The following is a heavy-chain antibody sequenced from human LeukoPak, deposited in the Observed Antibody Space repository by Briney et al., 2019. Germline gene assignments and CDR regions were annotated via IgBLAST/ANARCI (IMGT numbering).Heavy chain of an antibody. V-gene: IGHV1-46*01. CDR1: GYTLTELS. CDR3: ARVGEWELPDY. J-gene: IGHJ4*02. D-gene: IGHD1-26*01. Sequence: ASVKVSCKVSGYTLTELSMHWVRQAPGQGLEWMGIINPSGGSTSYAQKFQGRVTMTRDTSTSTVYMELSSLRSEDTAVYYCARVGEWELPDYWGQGTLVTVSS. CDR2: INPSGGST.